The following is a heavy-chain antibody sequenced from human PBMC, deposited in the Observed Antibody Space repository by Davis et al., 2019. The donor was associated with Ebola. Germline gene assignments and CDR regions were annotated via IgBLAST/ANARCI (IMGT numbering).Heavy chain of an antibody. V-gene: IGHV3-23*01. D-gene: IGHD3-3*01. J-gene: IGHJ6*04. Sequence: GGSLRLSCAASGFNFSPYSMNWVRQTPGKGLEWVSAISGSGGNTYYADSVKGRFTISRDNSKKTMYLQMNSLRGEDTAVYYCARSGLSFGVVKYHYGMDAWGKGTTVTVSS. CDR3: ARSGLSFGVVKYHYGMDA. CDR1: GFNFSPYS. CDR2: ISGSGGNT.